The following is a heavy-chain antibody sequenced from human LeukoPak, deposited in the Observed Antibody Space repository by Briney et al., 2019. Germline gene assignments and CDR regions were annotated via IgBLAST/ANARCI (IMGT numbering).Heavy chain of an antibody. D-gene: IGHD3-22*01. V-gene: IGHV3-74*01. CDR2: IKSDGKT. CDR3: ARAPSEIGGYYPEYFRH. J-gene: IGHJ1*01. CDR1: GFTFSSYW. Sequence: GGSLRLSCAASGFTFSSYWMHWVRQAPGKGLVWVSRIKSDGKTNYADSVKGRFTISRDNAKNTVSLQMNSLRAEDTGVYYCARAPSEIGGYYPEYFRHWGQGTLVTVSS.